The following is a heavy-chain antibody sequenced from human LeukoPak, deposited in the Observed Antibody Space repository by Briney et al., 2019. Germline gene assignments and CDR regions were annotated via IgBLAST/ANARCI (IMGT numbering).Heavy chain of an antibody. CDR2: ISSSGNTI. V-gene: IGHV3-48*04. CDR1: GFTFSSYS. J-gene: IGHJ4*02. CDR3: ARLRGYSHGYGDY. D-gene: IGHD5-18*01. Sequence: GGSLRLSCAASGFTFSSYSMNWVRQAPGKGLKWVSYISSSGNTIDYADSVKGRFTISRDNAKNSLYLQMVSLRAEDTAVYYCARLRGYSHGYGDYWGQGTLVTVSS.